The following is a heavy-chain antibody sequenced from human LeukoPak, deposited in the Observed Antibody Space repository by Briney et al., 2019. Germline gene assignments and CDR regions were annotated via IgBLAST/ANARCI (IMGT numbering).Heavy chain of an antibody. CDR3: ARGSYPMYYYYYYMDV. Sequence: PSETLSLTCTVSGASISSSSYYWSWIRQPPGKGLEWIGYIYYSGSTNYNPSLKSRVTISVDTSKNQFSLKLSSVTAADTAVYYCARGSYPMYYYYYYMDVWGKGTTVTVSS. CDR1: GASISSSSYY. CDR2: IYYSGST. J-gene: IGHJ6*03. V-gene: IGHV4-61*01.